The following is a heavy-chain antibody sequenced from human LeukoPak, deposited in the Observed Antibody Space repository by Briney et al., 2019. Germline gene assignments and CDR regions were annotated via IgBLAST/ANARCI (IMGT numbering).Heavy chain of an antibody. Sequence: PSETLSLTCAVYGGSFSGYYWSWIRQPPGKGLEWIGEINHSGSTNYNPSLKSRVTISVDTSKNQFSLKLSSVTAADTAVYYCARLVSRGDGSWYSSSWSAGPNYYYYYMDVWGKGTTVTISS. CDR2: INHSGST. CDR3: ARLVSRGDGSWYSSSWSAGPNYYYYYMDV. V-gene: IGHV4-34*01. J-gene: IGHJ6*03. CDR1: GGSFSGYY. D-gene: IGHD6-13*01.